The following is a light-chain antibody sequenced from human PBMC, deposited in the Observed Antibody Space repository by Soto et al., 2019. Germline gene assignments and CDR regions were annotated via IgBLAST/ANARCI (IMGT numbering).Light chain of an antibody. J-gene: IGKJ2*01. CDR1: QSISSTH. V-gene: IGKV3-20*01. CDR2: GAS. CDR3: HQYAPLDMDT. Sequence: ETVLTQSPGTLSLSPGERATLSCRASQSISSTHLAWYQQKSGQAPRLLIYGASSRATGIPDRFSGSGSGTDFTLTITRLEPEDFAVYYCHQYAPLDMDTFGQGTKLEIK.